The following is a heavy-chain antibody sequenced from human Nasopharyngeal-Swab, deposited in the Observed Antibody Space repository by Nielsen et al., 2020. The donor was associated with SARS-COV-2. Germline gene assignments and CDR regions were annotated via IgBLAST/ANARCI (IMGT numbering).Heavy chain of an antibody. CDR2: IWYDGSNK. Sequence: GGSLRLSCAASGFTFSSYGMHWVRQAPGKGLEWVAVIWYDGSNKYYADSVKGRFTISRDNAKNSLYLQMNSLRAEDTAVYYCARLGWIAAAGTGKSDWGQGTLVTVSS. CDR1: GFTFSSYG. CDR3: ARLGWIAAAGTGKSD. D-gene: IGHD6-13*01. J-gene: IGHJ4*02. V-gene: IGHV3-33*01.